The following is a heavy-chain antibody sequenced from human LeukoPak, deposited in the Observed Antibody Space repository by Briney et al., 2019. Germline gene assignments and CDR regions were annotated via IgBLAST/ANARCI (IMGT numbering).Heavy chain of an antibody. D-gene: IGHD1-14*01. V-gene: IGHV3-30*04. CDR2: ISYDGSNK. CDR1: GFTFSNCA. Sequence: GGSLRLSCAASGFTFSNCAMHWVRQASGKGLEWVAVISYDGSNKYYADSVKGRFTISRDNSKNTLYLQMNSLRAEDTAVYYCARESVNPRDVFDIWGQGTMVTVSS. CDR3: ARESVNPRDVFDI. J-gene: IGHJ3*02.